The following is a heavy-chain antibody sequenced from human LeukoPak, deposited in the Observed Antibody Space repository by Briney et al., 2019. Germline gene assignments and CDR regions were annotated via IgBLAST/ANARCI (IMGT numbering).Heavy chain of an antibody. D-gene: IGHD6-19*01. V-gene: IGHV3-7*01. J-gene: IGHJ4*02. CDR1: GFTFSSSW. CDR2: IKEDGTAK. Sequence: GGSLRLSCAASGFTFSSSWMAWVRQAPGKGLEWVGNIKEDGTAKNYVVSVRGRFTISRDNAKNSLYLQMNSLRAEDTAVYYCAKDPGYSSGWPLLDYWGQGTLVTVSS. CDR3: AKDPGYSSGWPLLDY.